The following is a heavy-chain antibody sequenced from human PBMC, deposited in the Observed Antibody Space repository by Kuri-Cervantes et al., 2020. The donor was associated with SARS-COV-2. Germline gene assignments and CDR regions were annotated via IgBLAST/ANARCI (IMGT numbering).Heavy chain of an antibody. J-gene: IGHJ6*03. D-gene: IGHD3-16*01. CDR1: GYSFSTYD. CDR3: ARAGLGLRSIPYYYYYMDV. CDR2: LNPDTGNT. Sequence: ASVKVSCKASGYSFSTYDINWVRQAAGQGLEWMGWLNPDTGNTGNAKKFQGRVTMTTDTSINTAYMELNSLRSEDTAVYYCARAGLGLRSIPYYYYYMDVWGKGTTVTVSS. V-gene: IGHV1-8*02.